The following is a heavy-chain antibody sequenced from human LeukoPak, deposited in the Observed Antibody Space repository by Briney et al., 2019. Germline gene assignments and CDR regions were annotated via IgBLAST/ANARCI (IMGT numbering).Heavy chain of an antibody. V-gene: IGHV4-59*01. CDR2: IYYSGST. CDR1: GVSISSYY. CDR3: TRDTNNVYYYDTSGFDY. Sequence: SETLSLTCTVSGVSISSYYWTWIRQPPGKGLEWIGNIYYSGSTNYNPSLKSRVTISSDTSKNQFSLRLTSVTAADTAVYYCTRDTNNVYYYDTSGFDYWGQGTLVTVSS. D-gene: IGHD3-22*01. J-gene: IGHJ4*02.